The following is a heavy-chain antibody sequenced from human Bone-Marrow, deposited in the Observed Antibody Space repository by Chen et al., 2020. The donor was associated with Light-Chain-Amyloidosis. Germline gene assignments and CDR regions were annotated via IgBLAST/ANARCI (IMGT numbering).Heavy chain of an antibody. CDR2: IYXDXSDA. Sequence: EVQLEQSGPEVKKPGESLKISCKGSGYTFPNYWIGWVRQMPGKGLEWMGVIYXDXSDARYSXSXXGXXXXXXXXXXXXXXXXXXXXXXXDTAMYYCARRRDGYNFDYWGQGTLVTVSS. CDR3: ARRRDGYNFDY. D-gene: IGHD2-21*01. J-gene: IGHJ4*02. V-gene: IGHV5-51*01. CDR1: GYTFPNYW.